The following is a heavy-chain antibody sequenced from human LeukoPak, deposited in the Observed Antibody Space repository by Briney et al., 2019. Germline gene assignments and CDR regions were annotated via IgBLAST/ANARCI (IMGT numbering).Heavy chain of an antibody. D-gene: IGHD2-21*02. CDR2: ISYSGST. Sequence: PSEILSLTCTVSGGSISSYYWSWIRQPPGKGLEWIGYISYSGSTNYNPSLKSRVTISVDTSKNQFSLKLSSVTAADTAVFYCARTYCGGDCYIDYWGQGTLVTVSS. V-gene: IGHV4-59*08. CDR1: GGSISSYY. CDR3: ARTYCGGDCYIDY. J-gene: IGHJ4*02.